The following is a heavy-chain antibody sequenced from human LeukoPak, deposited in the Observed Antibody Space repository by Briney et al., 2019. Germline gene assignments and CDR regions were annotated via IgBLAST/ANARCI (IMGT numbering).Heavy chain of an antibody. CDR3: ARDPGLMDVRGAFDI. D-gene: IGHD2-8*01. CDR1: GFTFSGHW. Sequence: PGGSLRLSCAASGFTFSGHWMSWVRQAPGKGLEWVSVIYSGGSTYYADSVKGRFTISRDNSKNTLYLQMNSLRAEDTAVYYCARDPGLMDVRGAFDIWGQGTMVTVSS. V-gene: IGHV3-53*01. J-gene: IGHJ3*02. CDR2: IYSGGST.